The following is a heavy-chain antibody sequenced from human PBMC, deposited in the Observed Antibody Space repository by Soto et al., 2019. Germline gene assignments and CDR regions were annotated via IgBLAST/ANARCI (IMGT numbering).Heavy chain of an antibody. D-gene: IGHD5-18*01. V-gene: IGHV1-69*13. CDR1: GGTFSSYA. CDR3: ARVFDSYGSPLDY. Sequence: SVKVSCKASGGTFSSYAISWVRQAPGQGLEWMGGIIPIFGTANYAQKFQGRVTITADESTSTAYMELSSLRSEDTAVYYCARVFDSYGSPLDYWGQGTLVTVSS. J-gene: IGHJ4*02. CDR2: IIPIFGTA.